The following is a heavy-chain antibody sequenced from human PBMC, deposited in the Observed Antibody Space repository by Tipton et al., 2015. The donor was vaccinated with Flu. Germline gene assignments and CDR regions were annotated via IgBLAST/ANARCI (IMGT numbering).Heavy chain of an antibody. D-gene: IGHD3-22*01. J-gene: IGHJ5*02. CDR2: IYTSGST. CDR3: ARDRGDYYDSSGYYPPGNWFDP. V-gene: IGHV4-4*07. Sequence: TLSLTCTVSGGSISSYYWSWIRQPAGKGLEWIGRIYTSGSTNYNPSLKSRVTMSVDTSKNQFSLKLSSVTAADTAVYYCARDRGDYYDSSGYYPPGNWFDPWGQGTLVTVSS. CDR1: GGSISSYY.